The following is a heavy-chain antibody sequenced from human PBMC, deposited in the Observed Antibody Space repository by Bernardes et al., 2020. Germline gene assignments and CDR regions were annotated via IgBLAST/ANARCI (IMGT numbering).Heavy chain of an antibody. CDR1: GYTFSGYG. J-gene: IGHJ4*02. CDR3: ARQQWLITQIEY. Sequence: ASVTVSCRASGYTFSGYGITWVRHVPGQGPEWLGWSSSHNGNTRYAQKFQDRVTLTTETSTATAHLELTRLTSDDTAFYYCARQQWLITQIEYWGQGTRVTVS. V-gene: IGHV1-18*01. CDR2: SSSHNGNT. D-gene: IGHD6-19*01.